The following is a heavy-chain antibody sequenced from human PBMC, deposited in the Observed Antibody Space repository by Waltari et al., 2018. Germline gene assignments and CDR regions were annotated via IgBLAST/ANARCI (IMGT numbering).Heavy chain of an antibody. V-gene: IGHV3-30-3*01. CDR2: ISYDGSNK. CDR1: GFTFSSYA. D-gene: IGHD7-27*01. Sequence: QVQLVESGGGVVQPGRSLRLSCAASGFTFSSYAMHWVRQAPGKGLEWVAVISYDGSNKYYADSVKGRFTISRDKSKNTLYLQMNSLRAEDTAVYYCARGPIIGGNWGFDYWGQGTLVTVSS. CDR3: ARGPIIGGNWGFDY. J-gene: IGHJ4*02.